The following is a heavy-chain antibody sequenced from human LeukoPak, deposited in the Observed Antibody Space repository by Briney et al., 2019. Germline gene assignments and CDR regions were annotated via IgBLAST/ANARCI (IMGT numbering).Heavy chain of an antibody. CDR3: ARGFDTAMRSCFDY. V-gene: IGHV3-21*01. CDR2: ISSSSSYI. J-gene: IGHJ4*02. D-gene: IGHD5-18*01. Sequence: PGGSLRLSCAASGFTFSSYSMNWVRQAPGKGLEWVSSISSSSSYIYYADSVKGRFTISRDNAKNSLYLQMSSLRAEDTAVYYCARGFDTAMRSCFDYWGQGTLVTVSS. CDR1: GFTFSSYS.